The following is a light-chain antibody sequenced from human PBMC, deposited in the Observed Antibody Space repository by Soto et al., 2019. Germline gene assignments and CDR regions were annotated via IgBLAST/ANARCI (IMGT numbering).Light chain of an antibody. CDR1: QSVASNY. V-gene: IGKV3-20*01. Sequence: EVALTHSPGTLSLSPGERATLSCRARQSVASNYLAWYQHKPGQAPRLLFFGASTRATGIPDRFSGSGSGTDFTLTISSLEPEDFAVYFCQQRSSWPLTFGGGTKVDTK. J-gene: IGKJ4*02. CDR3: QQRSSWPLT. CDR2: GAS.